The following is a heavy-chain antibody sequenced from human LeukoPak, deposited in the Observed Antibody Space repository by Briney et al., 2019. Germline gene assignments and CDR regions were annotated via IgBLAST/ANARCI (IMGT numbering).Heavy chain of an antibody. CDR1: GGSISSHHHH. D-gene: IGHD5-24*01. CDR2: IHHSGVT. CDR3: ARRDNSFDS. J-gene: IGHJ4*02. V-gene: IGHV4-39*02. Sequence: NPSETLSLTCSVSGGSISSHHHHWDWLRQPPGNGLGWIGSIHHSGVTYSNPSLRSRLPLSVDMSKNHFSLNLSSVAAADTAVYYCARRDNSFDSWGPGTLVTVSS.